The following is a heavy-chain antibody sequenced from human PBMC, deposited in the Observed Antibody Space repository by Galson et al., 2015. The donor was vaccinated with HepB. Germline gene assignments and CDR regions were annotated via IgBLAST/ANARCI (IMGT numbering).Heavy chain of an antibody. Sequence: SVKVSCKASGGTFSSYAISWVRQAPGQGLEWMGGIIPIFGTANYAQKFQGRVTITADESTSTAYMELSSLRSEDTAVYYCARDRQLPKGWFDPWGQGTLVTVSS. D-gene: IGHD2-2*01. V-gene: IGHV1-69*13. J-gene: IGHJ5*02. CDR2: IIPIFGTA. CDR3: ARDRQLPKGWFDP. CDR1: GGTFSSYA.